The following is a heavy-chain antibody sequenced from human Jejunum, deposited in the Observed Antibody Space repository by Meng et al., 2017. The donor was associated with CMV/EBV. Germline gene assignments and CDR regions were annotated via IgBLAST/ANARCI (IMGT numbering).Heavy chain of an antibody. D-gene: IGHD5-12*01. CDR3: ARDTSGFYWYFDL. J-gene: IGHJ2*01. V-gene: IGHV4-39*07. CDR2: MHYSGGS. Sequence: SGGSVSSDSFYWGWSRQPPGKGLEWIGSMHYSGGSYYNPSLKSRVTISLDTSNNHFSLNLNSVTAADTAVYYCARDTSGFYWYFDLWGRGTLVTVSS. CDR1: GGSVSSDSFY.